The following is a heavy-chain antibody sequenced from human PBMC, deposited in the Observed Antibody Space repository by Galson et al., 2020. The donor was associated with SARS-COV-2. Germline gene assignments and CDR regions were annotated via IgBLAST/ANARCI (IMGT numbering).Heavy chain of an antibody. Sequence: GGSLRLYCAASGFTFSDYYMIWIRQAPGKGQEWVSYISSSCSTIYYADSVKGRFTISRDNAKNSLYLQMNSLRAEDTAVYYCARDHPYYYKNTKFDYWGQGTRVTVSS. D-gene: IGHD3-10*01. CDR3: ARDHPYYYKNTKFDY. CDR2: ISSSCSTI. CDR1: GFTFSDYY. V-gene: IGHV3-11*01. J-gene: IGHJ4*02.